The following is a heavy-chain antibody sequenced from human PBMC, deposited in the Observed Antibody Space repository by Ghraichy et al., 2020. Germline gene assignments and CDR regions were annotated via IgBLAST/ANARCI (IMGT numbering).Heavy chain of an antibody. CDR1: GFTFSSYG. J-gene: IGHJ4*02. CDR3: AKDLLRGSEQWLALSQGGLFDY. Sequence: GGSLRLSCAASGFTFSSYGMHWVRQAPGKGLEWVAVISYDGSNKYYADSVKGRFTISRDNSKNTLYLQMNSLRAEDTAVYYCAKDLLRGSEQWLALSQGGLFDYWGQGTLVTVSS. V-gene: IGHV3-30*18. D-gene: IGHD6-19*01. CDR2: ISYDGSNK.